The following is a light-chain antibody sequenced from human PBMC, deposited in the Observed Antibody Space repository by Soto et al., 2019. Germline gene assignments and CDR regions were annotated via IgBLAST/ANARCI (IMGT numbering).Light chain of an antibody. CDR3: QHYDSYPWT. V-gene: IGKV1-5*01. J-gene: IGKJ1*01. Sequence: DIPMAQSPSTLSASVGDRVTITCRASQSISSWLAWYRQKPGKAPKLLIYDASSLESGVPSRFSGSGSGTEFTLTISSLQPDDFATYYCQHYDSYPWTFGQGTKVEIK. CDR1: QSISSW. CDR2: DAS.